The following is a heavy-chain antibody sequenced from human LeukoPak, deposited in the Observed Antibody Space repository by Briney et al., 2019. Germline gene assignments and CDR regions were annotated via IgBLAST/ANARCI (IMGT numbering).Heavy chain of an antibody. CDR1: GSRFTNYW. CDR3: ARLPYCGGDCYPNWFDT. CDR2: IYPGDSAT. D-gene: IGHD2-21*02. J-gene: IGHJ5*02. V-gene: IGHV5-51*01. Sequence: GESLQISCQGSGSRFTNYWIGWVRQLPGKGLELMGVIYPGDSATRYSPSFQGQVAISVDKSNSTSYLQWSSLKASDMYYCARLPYCGGDCYPNWFDTWGQGTLVTVSS.